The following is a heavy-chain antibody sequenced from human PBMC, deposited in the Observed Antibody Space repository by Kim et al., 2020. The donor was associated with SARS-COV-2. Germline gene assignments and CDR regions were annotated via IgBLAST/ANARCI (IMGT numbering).Heavy chain of an antibody. D-gene: IGHD3-3*01. CDR3: ARGNLWSSYYAY. J-gene: IGHJ4*02. V-gene: IGHV4-59*09. Sequence: NATPSLRMRVTISLDTAKNQFPLKRSSVTAADTAVYYCARGNLWSSYYAYWGQGTLVTVSS.